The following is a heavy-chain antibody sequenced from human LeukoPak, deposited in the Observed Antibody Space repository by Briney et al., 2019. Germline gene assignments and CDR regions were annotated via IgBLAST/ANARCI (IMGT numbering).Heavy chain of an antibody. D-gene: IGHD2-21*02. CDR3: AKEYCGGDCPTDVPDY. CDR2: ISYDGSNK. CDR1: GFTFSSYG. V-gene: IGHV3-30*18. J-gene: IGHJ4*02. Sequence: GGSLRPSCAASGFTFSSYGMHWVRQAPGKGLEWVAVISYDGSNKYYADSVKGRFTISRDNSKNTLYLQMNSLRAEDTAVYYCAKEYCGGDCPTDVPDYWGQGTLVTVSS.